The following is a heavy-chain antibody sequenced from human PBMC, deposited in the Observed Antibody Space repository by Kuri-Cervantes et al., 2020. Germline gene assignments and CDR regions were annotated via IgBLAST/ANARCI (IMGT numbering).Heavy chain of an antibody. J-gene: IGHJ5*02. CDR3: ARVFCSSTSCYRGRFDP. CDR2: MNPNSGNT. Sequence: ASVKVSCKASGYTFTSYDINWVRQATGQGLEWMGWMNPNSGNTGYAQKFQGRVTMTRNTSISTAYMELSSLRSEDTAVYYCARVFCSSTSCYRGRFDPRGQGTLVTVSS. V-gene: IGHV1-8*01. CDR1: GYTFTSYD. D-gene: IGHD2-2*02.